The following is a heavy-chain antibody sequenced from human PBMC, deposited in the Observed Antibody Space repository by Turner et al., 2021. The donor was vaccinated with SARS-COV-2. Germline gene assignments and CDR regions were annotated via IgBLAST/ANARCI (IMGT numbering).Heavy chain of an antibody. CDR2: IYYSGST. CDR3: ARSYSGYESDDAFDI. Sequence: QLQLQESGPGLVKPSETLSLTCTVSGGSISSSTYYWGWIRQPPGKGLDWIGTIYYSGSTYYNPSLKSRVTISVDTSKNQFSLKLSSVTAADTAVYYCARSYSGYESDDAFDIWGQGTMVTVSS. D-gene: IGHD5-12*01. CDR1: GGSISSSTYY. J-gene: IGHJ3*02. V-gene: IGHV4-39*01.